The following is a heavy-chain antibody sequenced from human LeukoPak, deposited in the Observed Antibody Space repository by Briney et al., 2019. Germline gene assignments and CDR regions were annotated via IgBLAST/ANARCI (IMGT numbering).Heavy chain of an antibody. CDR2: LSSGGDAI. CDR1: EFTFSTYD. J-gene: IGHJ6*02. Sequence: GGSLRLSCTASEFTFSTYDLNWVRQAPGKGLEWVSYLSSGGDAIYYADSVKGRFTISRDNANNSLYLQMNSLRAEDTAVYYCARDRKRANYYYGLDVWGPGTLVTVSS. D-gene: IGHD6-25*01. CDR3: ARDRKRANYYYGLDV. V-gene: IGHV3-48*03.